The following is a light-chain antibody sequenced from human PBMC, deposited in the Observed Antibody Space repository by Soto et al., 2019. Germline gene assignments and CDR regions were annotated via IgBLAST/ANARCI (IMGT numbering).Light chain of an antibody. CDR2: GAS. V-gene: IGKV3-20*01. J-gene: IGKJ3*01. Sequence: EIVLTQSPGTLSLSPGERATLSCRASQSDSSSYLAWYQQKPGQAPRLLIYGASSRATGIPDRFSGSGSGTDFTLTISRLVPEDFAVYYCQQYGSSPPLFTFGPGTKVDIK. CDR3: QQYGSSPPLFT. CDR1: QSDSSSY.